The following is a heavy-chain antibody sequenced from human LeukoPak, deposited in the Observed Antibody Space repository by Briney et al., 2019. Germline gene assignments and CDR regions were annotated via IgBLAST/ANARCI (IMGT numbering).Heavy chain of an antibody. Sequence: PGGSLRLSCAASGFTFSNAWISWVRQAPGKGLEWVGRIKSKTDGGTTDYAAPVKGRFTISRDDSKNTLYLQMNSLRAEDTAVYYCARVGEAIDIVVVPADHLISYWGQGTLVTVSS. D-gene: IGHD2-2*01. CDR1: GFTFSNAW. CDR2: IKSKTDGGTT. V-gene: IGHV3-15*01. J-gene: IGHJ4*02. CDR3: ARVGEAIDIVVVPADHLISY.